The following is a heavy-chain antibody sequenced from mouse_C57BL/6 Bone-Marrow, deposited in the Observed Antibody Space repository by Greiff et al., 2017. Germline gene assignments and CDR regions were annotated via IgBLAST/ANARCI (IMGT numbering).Heavy chain of an antibody. Sequence: VQLQQPGAELVRPGTSVKLSCKASGYTFTSYWMHWVKQRPGQGLAWIGVIDPGSGGTNYNEKFKGKATLTADKSSSTAYMQLSSLTSEDSAVYFCATTGTEWFAYWGQGTLVTVSA. CDR1: GYTFTSYW. CDR2: IDPGSGGT. D-gene: IGHD4-1*02. CDR3: ATTGTEWFAY. J-gene: IGHJ3*01. V-gene: IGHV1-54*01.